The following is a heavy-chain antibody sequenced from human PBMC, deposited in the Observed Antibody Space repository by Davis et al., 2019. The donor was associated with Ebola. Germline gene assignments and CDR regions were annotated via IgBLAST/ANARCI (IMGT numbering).Heavy chain of an antibody. CDR1: GGSFSGYY. J-gene: IGHJ5*02. Sequence: MPSETLSLTCAVYGGSFSGYYWSWIRQPPGKGLEWIGEINHSGSTNYNPSLKSRVTISVDTSKNQFSLKLSSVTAADTAVYYCERARYYYGRGRLDPWGQGTLVTVSS. D-gene: IGHD3-10*02. CDR3: ERARYYYGRGRLDP. V-gene: IGHV4-34*01. CDR2: INHSGST.